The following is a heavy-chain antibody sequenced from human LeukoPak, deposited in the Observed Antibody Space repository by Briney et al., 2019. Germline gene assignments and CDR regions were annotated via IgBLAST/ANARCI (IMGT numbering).Heavy chain of an antibody. J-gene: IGHJ4*02. Sequence: SETLSLTCTVSGGSMSSYYWGWIRQPPGQGLEWIGYIYASGSFVYSSGTTNYNPTLKSRVSISVDTSNNQFSLKLSSVTAADTAVYYCARGYDYVWGSHRALGHWGQGTLVTVSS. V-gene: IGHV4-59*01. D-gene: IGHD3-16*02. CDR3: ARGYDYVWGSHRALGH. CDR2: IYASGSFVYSSGTT. CDR1: GGSMSSYY.